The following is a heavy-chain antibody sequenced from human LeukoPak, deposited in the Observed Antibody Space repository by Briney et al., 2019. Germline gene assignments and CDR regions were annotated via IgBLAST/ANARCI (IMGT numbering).Heavy chain of an antibody. CDR1: GFTFSSYS. D-gene: IGHD2-2*01. CDR3: ARDPSLDARYYYYYMDV. V-gene: IGHV3-48*04. J-gene: IGHJ6*03. CDR2: ISSSSSTI. Sequence: RAGGSLRLSCAASGFTFSSYSMNWVRQAPGKGLEWVSYISSSSSTIYYADSVKGRFTISRDNAKNSLYLQMNSLRAEDTAVYYCARDPSLDARYYYYYMDVWGKGTTVTVSS.